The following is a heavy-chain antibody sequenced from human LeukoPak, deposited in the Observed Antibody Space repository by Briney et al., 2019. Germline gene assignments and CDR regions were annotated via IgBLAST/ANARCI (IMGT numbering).Heavy chain of an antibody. CDR1: GFTFSSYA. CDR3: ARTRRDGYTRDAFDI. Sequence: PGRSLRLSCAASGFTFSSYAMHWVRQAPGKGLEWVAVISYDGSNKYYADSVKGRFTISRDNSKNTLYLQMNSLRAEDTAVYYCARTRRDGYTRDAFDIWGQGTMVTVSS. J-gene: IGHJ3*02. D-gene: IGHD5-24*01. V-gene: IGHV3-30-3*01. CDR2: ISYDGSNK.